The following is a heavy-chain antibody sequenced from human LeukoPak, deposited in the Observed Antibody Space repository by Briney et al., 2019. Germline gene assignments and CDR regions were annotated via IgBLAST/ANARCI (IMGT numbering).Heavy chain of an antibody. V-gene: IGHV3-23*01. J-gene: IGHJ4*02. CDR3: AKAGWRGGYDLSVH. D-gene: IGHD5-12*01. CDR1: GFTFSSYA. CDR2: ISGSGGST. Sequence: GGSLRLYCAASGFTFSSYAMSWVRQAPGKGLEWVSAISGSGGSTDYADSVKGRFTISRDNSKNTLYLQMNSLRAEDTAVYYCAKAGWRGGYDLSVHWGQGTLVTVSS.